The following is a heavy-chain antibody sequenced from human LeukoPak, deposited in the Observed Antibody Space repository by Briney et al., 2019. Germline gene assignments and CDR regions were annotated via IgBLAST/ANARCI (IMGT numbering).Heavy chain of an antibody. CDR3: AKDYYDSSGYHPEYFQH. CDR1: RFTFSSYA. Sequence: GGSLRLSCAASRFTFSSYAMSWVRQAPGKGLEWVSRISGGGSSTYYADSVKGRFTISRDNSKNTLYLQMNSLRAEDTAVYYCAKDYYDSSGYHPEYFQHWGQGTLATVSS. D-gene: IGHD3-22*01. CDR2: ISGGGSST. V-gene: IGHV3-23*01. J-gene: IGHJ1*01.